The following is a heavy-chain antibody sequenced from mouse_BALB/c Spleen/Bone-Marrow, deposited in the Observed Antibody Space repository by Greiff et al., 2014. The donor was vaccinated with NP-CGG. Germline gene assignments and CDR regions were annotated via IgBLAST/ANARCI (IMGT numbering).Heavy chain of an antibody. D-gene: IGHD2-1*01. CDR1: GYTFTSYV. J-gene: IGHJ3*01. V-gene: IGHV1-14*01. CDR2: VNPYNDDT. CDR3: ARGNYYVFSY. Sequence: VQLQQSGPELVTPGASVKMSCKASGYTFTSYVVHWVKQQPGQGLDWIGYVNPYNDDTKYNEKFKGKATLTSDKSSITAYMELSSLTSEDSAVYYCARGNYYVFSYWGQGTLVTVSA.